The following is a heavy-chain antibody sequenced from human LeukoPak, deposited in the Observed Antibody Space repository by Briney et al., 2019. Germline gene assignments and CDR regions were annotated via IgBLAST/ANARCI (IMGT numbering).Heavy chain of an antibody. Sequence: SVKVSCKASGGTFSSYAISWVRQAPGQGLEWMGGIIPIFSTANYAQKFQGRVTITAEESTSTAYMELSSLRSEDMAEYYCARGKFDYDYVWGSYRYRSFDYWGQGTLVTVSS. CDR3: ARGKFDYDYVWGSYRYRSFDY. V-gene: IGHV1-69*13. D-gene: IGHD3-16*02. CDR1: GGTFSSYA. CDR2: IIPIFSTA. J-gene: IGHJ4*02.